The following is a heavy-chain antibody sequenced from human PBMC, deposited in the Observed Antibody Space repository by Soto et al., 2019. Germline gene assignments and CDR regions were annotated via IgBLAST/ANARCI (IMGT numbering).Heavy chain of an antibody. V-gene: IGHV3-30*03. CDR1: GFTFSSYG. D-gene: IGHD3-10*01. Sequence: GFLRLSCAASGFTFSSYGIHWVRQAPGKGLEWVAVISHDGSKTNYADSVKGRFTISRDNAKNSLYLQMNSLRAEDTAVYYCARGMVDFDSWGQGTLVTVSS. CDR2: ISHDGSKT. J-gene: IGHJ4*02. CDR3: ARGMVDFDS.